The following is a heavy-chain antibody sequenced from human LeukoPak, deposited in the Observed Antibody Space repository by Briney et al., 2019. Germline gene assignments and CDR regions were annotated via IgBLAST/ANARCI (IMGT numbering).Heavy chain of an antibody. CDR2: IGGSGGGT. Sequence: GGSLRVSCAAPGFAFSTYTMNWVRQAPGGGVEWVSAIGGSGGGTRYVDSVKGRFTISRDNSKNTLYLQMNGLRDDDTAVYYCAKGARLNYFYLDVWGKGTTVTVSS. V-gene: IGHV3-23*01. J-gene: IGHJ6*03. CDR3: AKGARLNYFYLDV. CDR1: GFAFSTYT.